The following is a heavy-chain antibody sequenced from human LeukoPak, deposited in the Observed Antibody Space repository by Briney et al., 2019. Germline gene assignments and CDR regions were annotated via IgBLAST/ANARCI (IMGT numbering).Heavy chain of an antibody. CDR3: TRDFVF. Sequence: GGSLRLSCAASGFAFSTYWMDWVRQAPGKGLEWVGNINQDGSVKHYVDSVRGRFTISRDNARNSVYLQMSALRVEDTAVYHCTRDFVFWGQGSLVTASS. D-gene: IGHD3-3*01. V-gene: IGHV3-7*01. CDR1: GFAFSTYW. J-gene: IGHJ4*02. CDR2: INQDGSVK.